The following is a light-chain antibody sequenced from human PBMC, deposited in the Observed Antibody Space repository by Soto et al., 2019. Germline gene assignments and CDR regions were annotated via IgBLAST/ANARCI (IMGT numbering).Light chain of an antibody. V-gene: IGKV1-9*01. CDR2: AAS. CDR1: QGISRY. J-gene: IGKJ4*01. CDR3: QQLNSYPLT. Sequence: DIQLTQSPSFLSASVGDRVTITCRASQGISRYLAWYQQKPGKAPKLLIYAASTLQSGDPSRFSGSGSGTEFTLTISSRQPEDFATYYCQQLNSYPLTFGGGTKVEIK.